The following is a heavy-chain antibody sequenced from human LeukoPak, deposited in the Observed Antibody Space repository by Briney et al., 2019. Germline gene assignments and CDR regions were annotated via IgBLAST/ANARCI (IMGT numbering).Heavy chain of an antibody. V-gene: IGHV3-30-3*01. CDR2: ISYDGSNK. CDR3: ARDPEAAAEQGY. CDR1: GFTFSSYA. D-gene: IGHD6-13*01. J-gene: IGHJ4*02. Sequence: GGSLRLSCAASGFTFSSYAMHWVRQAPGKGLEWVAVISYDGSNKYYADSVKGRFTISRDNSKNTLYLQMNSLRAEDTAVYYCARDPEAAAEQGYWGQGTLVTVSS.